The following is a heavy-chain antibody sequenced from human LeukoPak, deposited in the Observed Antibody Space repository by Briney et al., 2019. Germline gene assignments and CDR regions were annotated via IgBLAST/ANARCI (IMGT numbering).Heavy chain of an antibody. Sequence: SGGSLRLSWAASGFTFDDYTMHWVRQAPGEGLEWVSLISWDGQSSSYADSVNGRFTISRDNSKNSLYLQMHSLTTEDTAFYYCAKHMGIGYSYGYAFDNWGRGTLVTVSS. CDR1: GFTFDDYT. CDR3: AKHMGIGYSYGYAFDN. D-gene: IGHD5-18*01. CDR2: ISWDGQSS. V-gene: IGHV3-43*01. J-gene: IGHJ4*02.